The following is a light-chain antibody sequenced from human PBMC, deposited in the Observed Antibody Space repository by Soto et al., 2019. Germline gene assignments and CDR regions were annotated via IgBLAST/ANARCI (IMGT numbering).Light chain of an antibody. CDR3: SSKTSSSSPFV. CDR2: EVS. Sequence: QSALAQPASVPGSPGQSITISCTGSTSDVGACNYVSWYKHHPGQAPQLMIYEVSNRPSGVSNRFSGSKSGNTASLTISGLQADDEGDYYCSSKTSSSSPFVFGTGTKVTVL. CDR1: TSDVGACNY. J-gene: IGLJ1*01. V-gene: IGLV2-14*01.